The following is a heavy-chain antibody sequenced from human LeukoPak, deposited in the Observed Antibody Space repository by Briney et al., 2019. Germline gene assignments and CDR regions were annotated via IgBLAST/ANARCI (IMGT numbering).Heavy chain of an antibody. CDR3: ARVDIAARAFDY. Sequence: EASVKVSCKASGGTFSSYAISWVRQAPGRGLEWMGGIIPIFGTANYAQKFQGRVTITTDESTSTAYMELSSRRSEDTAVYYCARVDIAARAFDYWGQGTLVTVSS. J-gene: IGHJ4*02. CDR2: IIPIFGTA. V-gene: IGHV1-69*05. CDR1: GGTFSSYA. D-gene: IGHD6-13*01.